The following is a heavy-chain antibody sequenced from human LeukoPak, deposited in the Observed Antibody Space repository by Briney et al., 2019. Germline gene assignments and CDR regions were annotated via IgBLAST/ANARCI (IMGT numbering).Heavy chain of an antibody. CDR2: IYYSGST. J-gene: IGHJ6*02. CDR3: ARGKRSRLLERPYYYGMDV. D-gene: IGHD1-1*01. Sequence: MTSETLSLTCTVSGGSISGSSYYWGWIRQPPGKGLEWIGSIYYSGSTYYNPSLKSRVTISVDTSKNQFSLKLNSVTATDTAVYYCARGKRSRLLERPYYYGMDVWGQGTTVTVSS. CDR1: GGSISGSSYY. V-gene: IGHV4-39*02.